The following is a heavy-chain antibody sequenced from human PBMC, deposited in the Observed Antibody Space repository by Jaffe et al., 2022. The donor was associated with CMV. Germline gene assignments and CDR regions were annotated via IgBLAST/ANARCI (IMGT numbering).Heavy chain of an antibody. CDR3: ANIAARKGGMDV. Sequence: EVQLVESGGGLVKPGGSLRLSCAASGFTFSSYSMNWVRQAPGKGLEWVSSISSSSSYIYYADSVKGRFTISRDNAKNSLYLQMNSLRAEDTAVYYCANIAARKGGMDVWGQGTTVTVSS. D-gene: IGHD6-6*01. CDR1: GFTFSSYS. J-gene: IGHJ6*02. V-gene: IGHV3-21*01. CDR2: ISSSSSYI.